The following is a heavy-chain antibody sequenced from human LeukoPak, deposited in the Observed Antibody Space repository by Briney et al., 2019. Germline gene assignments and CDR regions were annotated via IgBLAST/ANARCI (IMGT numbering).Heavy chain of an antibody. V-gene: IGHV5-10-1*01. CDR1: GXSFTSYC. J-gene: IGHJ1*01. D-gene: IGHD6-19*01. CDR2: IDPSDSYT. CDR3: AGAGIAVAGNAEYFQH. Sequence: GESLKISFKGSGXSFTSYCISWVRQMPGKDLEWMWRIDPSDSYTNYSPSFQGHVTISADKSISTAYLQWSSLKASDTAMYYCAGAGIAVAGNAEYFQHWGQGTLVTVSS.